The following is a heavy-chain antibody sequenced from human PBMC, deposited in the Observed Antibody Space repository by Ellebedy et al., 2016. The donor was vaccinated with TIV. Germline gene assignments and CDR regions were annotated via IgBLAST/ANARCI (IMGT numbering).Heavy chain of an antibody. J-gene: IGHJ4*02. Sequence: PGGSLRLSCAASGFSFGSYWMLRVRQPPGKGLEWVSRIKADGSGITYADSVRGRFTISRDNAENTLYLQMDSLGVEDTAVYYCGRERWGLGDYWGQGTLVTVSS. V-gene: IGHV3-74*03. D-gene: IGHD7-27*01. CDR2: IKADGSGI. CDR1: GFSFGSYW. CDR3: GRERWGLGDY.